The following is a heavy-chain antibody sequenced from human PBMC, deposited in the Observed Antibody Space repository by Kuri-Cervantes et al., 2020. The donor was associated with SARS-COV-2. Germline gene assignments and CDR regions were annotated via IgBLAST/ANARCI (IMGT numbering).Heavy chain of an antibody. J-gene: IGHJ4*02. CDR3: ARLRICGGDCSPSFDY. D-gene: IGHD2-21*02. CDR2: IDPSDSYT. Sequence: KVSCKGSGYSFTSYWISWVRQMPGKGLEWMGRIDPSDSYTNYSPSFQGHVTISADKSTSTAYLQWSSLKASDTAMYYCARLRICGGDCSPSFDYWGQGTLVTVSS. V-gene: IGHV5-10-1*01. CDR1: GYSFTSYW.